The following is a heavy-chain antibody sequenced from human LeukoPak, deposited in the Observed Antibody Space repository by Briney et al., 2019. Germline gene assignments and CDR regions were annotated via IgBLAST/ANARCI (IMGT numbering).Heavy chain of an antibody. V-gene: IGHV3-30*18. CDR1: GFTFSSYG. CDR2: ISYDGSNK. Sequence: GGSLRLSCAASGFTFSSYGMHWVRQAPGKGLEWVAVISYDGSNKYYADSVKGRFTISRDNSKNTLYLQMNSLRAEDTAVYYCAKDGSFGAVGVDYWGQGTLVTVSS. CDR3: AKDGSFGAVGVDY. D-gene: IGHD3-3*01. J-gene: IGHJ4*02.